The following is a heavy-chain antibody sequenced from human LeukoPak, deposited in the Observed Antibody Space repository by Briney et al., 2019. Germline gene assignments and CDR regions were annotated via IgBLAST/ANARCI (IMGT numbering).Heavy chain of an antibody. CDR1: GGSISSYY. D-gene: IGHD3-22*01. V-gene: IGHV4-4*07. CDR3: ARGVVDYYDSSGYSGKNDY. Sequence: SETLSLTCTVSGGSISSYYWSWIRQPAGKGLEWIGRIYTSGSTNYNPSLKSRVTMSVDTSKNQFSLKLSSVTAADTAVYYCARGVVDYYDSSGYSGKNDYWGQGTLVTVSS. J-gene: IGHJ4*02. CDR2: IYTSGST.